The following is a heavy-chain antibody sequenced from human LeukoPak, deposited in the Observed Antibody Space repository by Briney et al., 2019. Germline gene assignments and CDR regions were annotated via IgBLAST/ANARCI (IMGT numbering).Heavy chain of an antibody. Sequence: ASVKVSCKASGYTFTAYNIHWVRHAPGHGLEWMGRITPNSGDTKYAQKFQGRVTMTRDTSISTVYMELCGLRSDDTAVCHCGRTWIDVWSPDFVYCGQGTLVTVSS. CDR1: GYTFTAYN. CDR2: ITPNSGDT. J-gene: IGHJ4*02. D-gene: IGHD5-18*01. CDR3: GRTWIDVWSPDFVY. V-gene: IGHV1-2*06.